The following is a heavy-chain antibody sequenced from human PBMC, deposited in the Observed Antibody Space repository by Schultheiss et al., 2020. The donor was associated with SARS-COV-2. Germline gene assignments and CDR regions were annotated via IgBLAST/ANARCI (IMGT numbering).Heavy chain of an antibody. J-gene: IGHJ3*02. V-gene: IGHV1-46*03. D-gene: IGHD6-6*01. CDR2: INPSGGST. CDR1: GYTFTGYY. Sequence: GESLKISCKASGYTFTGYYMHWVRQAPGQGLEWMGIINPSGGSTSYAQKFQGRVTMTRDTSTSTVYMELSSLRSEDTAVYYCARDLPLGVYSSSSDAFDIWGQGTMVTVSS. CDR3: ARDLPLGVYSSSSDAFDI.